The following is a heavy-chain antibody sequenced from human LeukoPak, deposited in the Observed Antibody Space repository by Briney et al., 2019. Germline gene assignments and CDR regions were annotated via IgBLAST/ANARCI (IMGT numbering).Heavy chain of an antibody. CDR3: ATTRRGYYDSSGYNDH. V-gene: IGHV1-18*01. CDR1: GYTFTSYS. D-gene: IGHD3-22*01. J-gene: IGHJ5*02. Sequence: GASVKVSCWASGYTFTSYSITWVRQAPGQGLEWMGLISTYKGNTDYAQNLQGRLTMTTDTSTSTAYMELRSLTSDDTAVYYCATTRRGYYDSSGYNDHWGQGTLVTVAS. CDR2: ISTYKGNT.